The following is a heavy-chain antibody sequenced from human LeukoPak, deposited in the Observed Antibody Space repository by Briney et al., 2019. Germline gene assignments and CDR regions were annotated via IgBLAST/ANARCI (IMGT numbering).Heavy chain of an antibody. CDR1: GGSFSGYY. D-gene: IGHD3-10*01. V-gene: IGHV4-34*01. CDR3: ARLELLLGMDY. Sequence: PSETLSLTCAVYGGSFSGYYWSWIRQPPGKGLEWIGEINHSGSTNYNPSLKSRVTISVDTSKNQFSLKLSSVTAADTAVYYCARLELLLGMDYWGQGTLVTVSS. CDR2: INHSGST. J-gene: IGHJ4*02.